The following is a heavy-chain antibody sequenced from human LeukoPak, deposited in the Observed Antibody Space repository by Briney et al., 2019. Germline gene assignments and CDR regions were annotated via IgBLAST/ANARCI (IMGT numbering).Heavy chain of an antibody. CDR1: GASISSSSYY. J-gene: IGHJ3*02. CDR2: IYYSEST. D-gene: IGHD4-23*01. CDR3: ARAMPPDYGGNSDAFDI. Sequence: SETLSLTCTVSGASISSSSYYWAWIRQPPGKGLEWIGTIYYSESTNYNPSLKSRVTLSADTSKNQFSLKLNSVTAADTAVYYCARAMPPDYGGNSDAFDIWGQGTMVTVSS. V-gene: IGHV4-39*01.